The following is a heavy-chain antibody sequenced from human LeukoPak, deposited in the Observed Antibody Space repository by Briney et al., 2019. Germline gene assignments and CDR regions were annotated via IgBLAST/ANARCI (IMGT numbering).Heavy chain of an antibody. CDR3: ARDGMVRGVQPTNWFDP. D-gene: IGHD3-10*01. J-gene: IGHJ5*02. V-gene: IGHV4-34*01. CDR1: GFTFSSYS. Sequence: GSLRLSCAASGFTFSSYSMNWVRQPPGKGLEWIGEINHSGSTNYNPSLKSRVTISVDTSKNHFSLKLSSVTAADTAVYYCARDGMVRGVQPTNWFDPWGQGTLVTVSS. CDR2: INHSGST.